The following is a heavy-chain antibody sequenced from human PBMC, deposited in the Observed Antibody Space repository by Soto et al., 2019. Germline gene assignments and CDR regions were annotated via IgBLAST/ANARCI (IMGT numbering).Heavy chain of an antibody. CDR3: AREWSTSGDLDY. D-gene: IGHD3-10*01. CDR1: GFTFSSHS. J-gene: IGHJ4*02. CDR2: ISYDGSIK. Sequence: QVQLVESGGGVVQPGRSLRLSCPASGFTFSSHSIQWVRQAPGTGLEWVAVISYDGSIKYYADSVKGRFTISRDNSKNTAYLQMNSLRAEDTAVFYCAREWSTSGDLDYWGQGTLVIVSS. V-gene: IGHV3-30-3*01.